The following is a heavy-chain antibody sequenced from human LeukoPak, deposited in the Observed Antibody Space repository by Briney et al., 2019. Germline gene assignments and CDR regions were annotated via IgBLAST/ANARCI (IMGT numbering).Heavy chain of an antibody. Sequence: PGGSLRLSCAASGFTFDDYTMHWVRQAPGKGLVWVSRINSDGSSTIYADSVRGRFTISGDYANNAVFPQMNSLRAEDTAVYYCARAGLSGVVIINWGQGVLVTVSS. J-gene: IGHJ4*02. D-gene: IGHD3-3*01. CDR3: ARAGLSGVVIIN. CDR1: GFTFDDYT. V-gene: IGHV3-74*01. CDR2: INSDGSST.